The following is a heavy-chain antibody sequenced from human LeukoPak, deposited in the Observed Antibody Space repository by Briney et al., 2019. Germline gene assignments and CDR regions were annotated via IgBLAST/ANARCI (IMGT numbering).Heavy chain of an antibody. Sequence: GGSLRLSCAASGFTVSSYGMHWVRQAPGKGLEWVAFIRYDGSNKYYADSVKGRFTISRDNSKNTLYLQMNSLRAEDTAVYYCAKQGCSSTSCYLSDFDYWGQGTLVTVSS. V-gene: IGHV3-30*02. D-gene: IGHD2-2*01. J-gene: IGHJ4*02. CDR1: GFTVSSYG. CDR2: IRYDGSNK. CDR3: AKQGCSSTSCYLSDFDY.